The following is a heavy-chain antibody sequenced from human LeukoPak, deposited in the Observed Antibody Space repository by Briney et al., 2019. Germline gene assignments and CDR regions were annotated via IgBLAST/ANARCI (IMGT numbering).Heavy chain of an antibody. CDR2: INNIGMT. D-gene: IGHD3-3*01. Sequence: PSETLSLTCTVSGGSTSSYYWSWIRQPPGKGLEWIGYINNIGMTSYNPSLKNRVTISVDRSKNQVSLKLRSVTAADTAVFYCARLRFLEWFHAFDMWGQGTMVTVSS. CDR1: GGSTSSYY. J-gene: IGHJ3*02. CDR3: ARLRFLEWFHAFDM. V-gene: IGHV4-59*01.